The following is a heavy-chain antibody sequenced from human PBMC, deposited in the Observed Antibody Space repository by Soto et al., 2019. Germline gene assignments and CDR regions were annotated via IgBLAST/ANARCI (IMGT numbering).Heavy chain of an antibody. V-gene: IGHV4-31*03. CDR1: GGSISSAAYY. J-gene: IGHJ4*02. Sequence: QVQLQESGPGLVKPSQTLSLSCTVSGGSISSAAYYWSWIRQHPGKGLEWIGYISHSGSTYYTPSLKSRVIISAATSKNQFSLNLTSVTAADTAVYYCAREYTYGSNFFDCWGQGALVTVSS. CDR3: AREYTYGSNFFDC. D-gene: IGHD5-18*01. CDR2: ISHSGST.